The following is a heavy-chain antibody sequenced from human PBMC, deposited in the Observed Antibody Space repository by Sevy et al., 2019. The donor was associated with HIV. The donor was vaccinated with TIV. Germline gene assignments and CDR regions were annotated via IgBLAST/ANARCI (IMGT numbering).Heavy chain of an antibody. CDR2: IHYSRSP. Sequence: SETLSLTCTVSGGSLSSYYWSWIRQPPGKGLEWIGYIHYSRSPNYNPSLKRQVTISVATSKNQFSLKLSSVTAADTAVYYCARDGYSSSSYYYYGMDVWGQGTTVTVSS. CDR3: ARDGYSSSSYYYYGMDV. V-gene: IGHV4-59*13. CDR1: GGSLSSYY. J-gene: IGHJ6*02. D-gene: IGHD6-13*01.